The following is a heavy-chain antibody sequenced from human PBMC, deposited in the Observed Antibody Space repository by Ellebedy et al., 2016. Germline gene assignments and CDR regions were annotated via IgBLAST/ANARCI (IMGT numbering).Heavy chain of an antibody. CDR3: ATERGTAVANPDS. CDR1: GGTFSSDA. D-gene: IGHD6-19*01. CDR2: LIPVFGVP. J-gene: IGHJ4*02. V-gene: IGHV1-69*13. Sequence: SVKVSXXASGGTFSSDAIRWVRQAPGQGLEWMGGLIPVFGVPYYAQSFQGRVTITADESTSTGYMELSSLTSEDTAVYYCATERGTAVANPDSWGQGTLVTVSS.